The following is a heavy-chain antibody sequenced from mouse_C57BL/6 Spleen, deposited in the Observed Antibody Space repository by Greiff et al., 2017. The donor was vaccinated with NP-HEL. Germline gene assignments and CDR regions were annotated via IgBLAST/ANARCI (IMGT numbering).Heavy chain of an antibody. J-gene: IGHJ3*01. CDR1: GFNIKDDY. V-gene: IGHV14-4*01. Sequence: EVQLQQSGAELVRPGASVKLSCTASGFNIKDDYMHWVKQRPEQGLEWIGWIDPENGDTEYASKFQGKATITADTSSNTAYLQLSSLTSEDTAVYYCTTLDPSGSREGAWFAYWGQGTLVTVSA. CDR3: TTLDPSGSREGAWFAY. D-gene: IGHD1-1*01. CDR2: IDPENGDT.